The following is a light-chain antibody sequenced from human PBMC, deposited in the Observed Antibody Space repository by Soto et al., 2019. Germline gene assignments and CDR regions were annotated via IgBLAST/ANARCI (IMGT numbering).Light chain of an antibody. J-gene: IGLJ3*02. CDR2: RTN. V-gene: IGLV7-43*01. CDR3: VLLCSGEWV. CDR1: TGAVTSDYY. Sequence: VVTQEPSLTVSPGGTVTLTCALTTGAVTSDYYPNWFQRKPGQALRTLIYRTNNKHSWTPARFSGSLLGGKAALTLSGVQHEDEADYYCVLLCSGEWVFGGGTKLTVL.